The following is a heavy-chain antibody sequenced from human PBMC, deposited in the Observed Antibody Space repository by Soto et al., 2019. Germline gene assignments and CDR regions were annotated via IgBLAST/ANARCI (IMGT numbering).Heavy chain of an antibody. CDR3: ATASGHSFGSGLFV. J-gene: IGHJ4*02. CDR2: ISAYNGNT. CDR1: GYTFTNYG. Sequence: GASVKVSCKASGYTFTNYGISWVRQAPGQGLDYMGGISAYNGNTNYAQKLQARLTMTTDTSTSTAYMELRSLRSDDTAVYYCATASGHSFGSGLFVWGQGTLVTVSS. D-gene: IGHD5-18*01. V-gene: IGHV1-18*01.